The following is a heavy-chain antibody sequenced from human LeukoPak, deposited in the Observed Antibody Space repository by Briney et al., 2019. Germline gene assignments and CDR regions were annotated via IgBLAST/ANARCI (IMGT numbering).Heavy chain of an antibody. Sequence: PSETLSLTCTVSGGSISSGSYYWGWIRQPAGKGLEWIGRIYTSGSTNYNPSLKGRVTISYTSKNQFSLKLNSVTAADTAVYYCARVDGSCSGGSCPSGNWFDPWGQGTLVTVSS. CDR2: IYTSGST. V-gene: IGHV4-61*02. J-gene: IGHJ5*02. CDR1: GGSISSGSYY. CDR3: ARVDGSCSGGSCPSGNWFDP. D-gene: IGHD2-15*01.